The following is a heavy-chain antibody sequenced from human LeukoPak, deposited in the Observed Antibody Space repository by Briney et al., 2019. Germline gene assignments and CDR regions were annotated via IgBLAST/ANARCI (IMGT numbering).Heavy chain of an antibody. V-gene: IGHV4-34*01. CDR1: GGSFSGYY. D-gene: IGHD2-15*01. J-gene: IGHJ4*02. CDR3: ARAGVVVVAATPHFDY. Sequence: SETLSLTCAVYGGSFSGYYWSWIRQPPGKGLEWIGEINHSGSTNYNPSLKSRVTISVDTSKNQFSLKLSSVTAADTAVYCCARAGVVVVAATPHFDYWGQGTLVTVSS. CDR2: INHSGST.